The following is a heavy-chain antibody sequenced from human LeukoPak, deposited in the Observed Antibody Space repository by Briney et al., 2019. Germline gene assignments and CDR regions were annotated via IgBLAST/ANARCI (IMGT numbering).Heavy chain of an antibody. CDR1: GVSINSSQYY. CDR2: MYYSGST. CDR3: ARHREQYVDF. J-gene: IGHJ4*02. Sequence: PSETLSLACAVSGVSINSSQYYWGGIRQPPGKGLEWIGTMYYSGSTYYNPSLKSRVTISVDTSKNQFFLNLSSVTAADTAVYYCARHREQYVDFWGQGSLVTVSS. V-gene: IGHV4-39*01. D-gene: IGHD1-26*01.